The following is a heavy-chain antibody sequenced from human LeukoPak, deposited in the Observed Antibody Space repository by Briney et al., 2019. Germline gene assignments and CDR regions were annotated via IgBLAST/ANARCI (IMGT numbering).Heavy chain of an antibody. J-gene: IGHJ6*02. V-gene: IGHV3-23*01. CDR2: ISGSGGST. CDR3: AKWGYYYGSGSYSYYYGMDV. D-gene: IGHD3-10*01. Sequence: GGSLRLSCAASGFTFSSYAMSWVPQAPGKGLVWVSAISGSGGSTYYADSVKGRFTISRDNSKNTLYLQMNSLRAEDTAVNYCAKWGYYYGSGSYSYYYGMDVWGQGTTVTVSS. CDR1: GFTFSSYA.